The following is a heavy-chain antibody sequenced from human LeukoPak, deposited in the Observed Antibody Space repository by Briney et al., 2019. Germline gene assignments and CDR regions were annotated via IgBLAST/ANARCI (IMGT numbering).Heavy chain of an antibody. D-gene: IGHD1-1*01. CDR1: GFSFSTYA. CDR2: IDWTSHYI. V-gene: IGHV3-23*01. CDR3: AKNFAPGNAFFDF. Sequence: GGSLRLSCAASGFSFSTYAMTWVRQAPGRGLEWVSAIDWTSHYIFYRDSVQGRFTTSRDNSRATLFLQMNSLTAEDSAVYYCAKNFAPGNAFFDFWGQGVLVTVSS. J-gene: IGHJ4*02.